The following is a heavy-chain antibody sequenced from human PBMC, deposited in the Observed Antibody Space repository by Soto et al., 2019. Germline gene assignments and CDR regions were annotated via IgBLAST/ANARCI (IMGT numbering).Heavy chain of an antibody. CDR1: GGSIRNDNFY. D-gene: IGHD6-19*01. V-gene: IGHV4-31*03. CDR3: ARDLDLVVTGLGAFAV. CDR2: ISYIGIT. J-gene: IGHJ3*01. Sequence: QVRLQESGQGLVRPSQTLSLICTVSGGSIRNDNFYWSFLRQRPGTGLEWLGHISYIGITFYNPSLECRLFNSVGPSNNQCSLNLKSVTAADTAMYCFARDLDLVVTGLGAFAVWGQGTLVTASS.